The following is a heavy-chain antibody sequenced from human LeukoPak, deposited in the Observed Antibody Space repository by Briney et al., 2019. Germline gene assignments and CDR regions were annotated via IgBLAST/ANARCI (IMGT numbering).Heavy chain of an antibody. CDR3: AREHYDILTGLYIDAFDI. D-gene: IGHD3-9*01. Sequence: SETLSLTCTVSGGSISSSSYYWGWIRQPPGKGLEWIGSIYYSGSTYYNPSLGSRVTISVDTSKNQFSLKLSSVTAADTAVYYCAREHYDILTGLYIDAFDIWGPGTRVTVSS. CDR1: GGSISSSSYY. CDR2: IYYSGST. J-gene: IGHJ3*02. V-gene: IGHV4-39*07.